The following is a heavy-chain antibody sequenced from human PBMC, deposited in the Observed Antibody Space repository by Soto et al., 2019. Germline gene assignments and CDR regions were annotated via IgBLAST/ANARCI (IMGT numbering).Heavy chain of an antibody. CDR1: GFTFSSYS. CDR3: ASLYGSGSYFGYYYGMDV. J-gene: IGHJ6*02. Sequence: GGSLRLSCAASGFTFSSYSMNWVRQAPGKGLEWVSYISSSSSTIYYADSVKGRFTISRDNAKNSLYLQMNSLRAEDTAVYYCASLYGSGSYFGYYYGMDVWGQGTTVTVSS. D-gene: IGHD3-10*01. CDR2: ISSSSSTI. V-gene: IGHV3-48*01.